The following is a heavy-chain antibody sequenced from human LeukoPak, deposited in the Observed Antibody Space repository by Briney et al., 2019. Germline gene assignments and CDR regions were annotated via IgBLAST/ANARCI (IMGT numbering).Heavy chain of an antibody. V-gene: IGHV1-46*01. CDR1: GYTFTSYY. CDR2: INPSGGST. J-gene: IGHJ4*02. CDR3: ARDDQYSGSYSLGFDY. D-gene: IGHD1-26*01. Sequence: ASVKVSCKASGYTFTSYYMHWVRQAPGQGLEWMGIINPSGGSTSYAQKFQGRVTMTRDTSTSTVYMELSSLRSEDTAVYYCARDDQYSGSYSLGFDYWGQGTLVTVSS.